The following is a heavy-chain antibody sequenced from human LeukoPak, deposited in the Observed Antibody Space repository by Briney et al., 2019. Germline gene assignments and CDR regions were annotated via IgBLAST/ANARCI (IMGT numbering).Heavy chain of an antibody. Sequence: PGGSLRLSCAVSGITLSNYVMSWVRQAPGKGLEWVAGISDSGGRTNYADSVKGRFTISRDNPKNTLSLQMNSLRTEDTAVYFCAKRGVVIRGFLVGFHKEAYYYDSWGQGALVTVPS. CDR2: ISDSGGRT. V-gene: IGHV3-23*01. CDR1: GITLSNYV. D-gene: IGHD3-10*01. CDR3: AKRGVVIRGFLVGFHKEAYYYDS. J-gene: IGHJ4*02.